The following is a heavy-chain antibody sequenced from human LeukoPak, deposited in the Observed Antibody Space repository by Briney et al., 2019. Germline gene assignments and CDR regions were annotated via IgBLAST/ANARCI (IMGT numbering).Heavy chain of an antibody. V-gene: IGHV4-34*01. Sequence: SETLSLTCAVYGGSFSGYYWSWIRQPPGKGLEWIGEINHSGSTNYNPSLKSRVTISVDTSKDQFSLKLSSVTAADTAVYYCARGRASHYYGSGSSNLDYWGQGTLVTVSS. CDR2: INHSGST. CDR3: ARGRASHYYGSGSSNLDY. D-gene: IGHD3-10*01. J-gene: IGHJ4*02. CDR1: GGSFSGYY.